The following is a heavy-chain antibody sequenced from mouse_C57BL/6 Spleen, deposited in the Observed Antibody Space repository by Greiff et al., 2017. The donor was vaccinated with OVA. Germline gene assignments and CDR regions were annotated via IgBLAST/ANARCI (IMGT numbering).Heavy chain of an antibody. CDR1: GYTFTSYW. CDR2: IYPGRGST. V-gene: IGHV1-55*01. J-gene: IGHJ4*01. Sequence: QVQLQQPGAELVKPGASVKMSCKASGYTFTSYWITWVKQRPGQGLEWIGDIYPGRGSTNYNEKFKGKATRTVDTSSSTAYMQRSSLTSEDSAVYYCASLTTVVQDAMDYWGQGTSVTVSS. D-gene: IGHD1-1*01. CDR3: ASLTTVVQDAMDY.